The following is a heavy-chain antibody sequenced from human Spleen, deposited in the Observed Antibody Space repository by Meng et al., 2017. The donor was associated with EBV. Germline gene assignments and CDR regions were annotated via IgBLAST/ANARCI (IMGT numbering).Heavy chain of an antibody. J-gene: IGHJ4*02. V-gene: IGHV1-18*04. Sequence: VQVGQSGAEVKKPGASVKVSRKASGHTLTDYYFSWVRQAPGQGLEWMGWISAYSGSTLYPQNVQGRVTMTTDTFTSTAYMEVRNLRSDDTALYYCAWTSGTSPYYFDYWGQGTLVTVSS. CDR3: AWTSGTSPYYFDY. D-gene: IGHD1-26*01. CDR1: GHTLTDYY. CDR2: ISAYSGST.